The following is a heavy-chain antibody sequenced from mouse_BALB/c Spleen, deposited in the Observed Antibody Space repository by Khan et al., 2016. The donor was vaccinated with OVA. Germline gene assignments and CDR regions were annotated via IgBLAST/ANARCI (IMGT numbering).Heavy chain of an antibody. CDR3: ARESYYGNSYYAMDY. Sequence: DLVKPGASVKLSCKASGYTFTSYWINWIKQRPGQGLEWIGRIGPGSGSTDYNEMFRDKATLTVDTSSSTVYIKLSSLSSEDSAVYFCARESYYGNSYYAMDYWGQGTSVTVSS. V-gene: IGHV1S41*01. CDR2: IGPGSGST. D-gene: IGHD2-1*01. CDR1: GYTFTSYW. J-gene: IGHJ4*01.